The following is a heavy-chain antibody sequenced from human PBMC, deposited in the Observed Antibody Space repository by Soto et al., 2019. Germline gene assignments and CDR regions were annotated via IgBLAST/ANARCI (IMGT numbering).Heavy chain of an antibody. CDR2: TIPILDVA. CDR1: GGTFSTST. D-gene: IGHD5-12*01. CDR3: ARDSPIGSTYSGYDAIDS. V-gene: IGHV1-69*08. J-gene: IGHJ4*02. Sequence: QVQLVQSGAEVKKPGSSVKVSCKASGGTFSTSTFTWVRQAPGQGLEWMGRTIPILDVADYAQDFQGRVTITPDKSTSTSYMELTSLTSKDTAVYYCARDSPIGSTYSGYDAIDSLGQGTLVTVSS.